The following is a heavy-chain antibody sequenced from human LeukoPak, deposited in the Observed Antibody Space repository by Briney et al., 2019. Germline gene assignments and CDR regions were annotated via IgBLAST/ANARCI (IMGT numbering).Heavy chain of an antibody. Sequence: GASVKVSCKASGYTFTSYYMHWVRQAPGQGLEWMGIINPSGGSTSYAQKFQGRVTMTRDMSTSTVYMELSSLRSEDTAVYYCARGPLVLLLWFGESPSGFDPWGQGTLVTVSS. CDR3: ARGPLVLLLWFGESPSGFDP. J-gene: IGHJ5*02. CDR2: INPSGGST. D-gene: IGHD3-10*01. V-gene: IGHV1-46*01. CDR1: GYTFTSYY.